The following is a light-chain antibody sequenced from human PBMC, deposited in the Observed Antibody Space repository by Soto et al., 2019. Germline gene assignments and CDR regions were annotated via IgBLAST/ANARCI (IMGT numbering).Light chain of an antibody. CDR2: GSS. CDR1: QSVSNNY. J-gene: IGKJ2*01. V-gene: IGKV3-20*01. Sequence: EVVLTQSPGTLSLSPGDRATLSCRASQSVSNNYFAWYQQKPGQAPRLLIFGSSDRATGIPDRFSGSGSGTDFTLTISRLEPEDFAVDYCQQDGSSPPYTFGQGTKLEIK. CDR3: QQDGSSPPYT.